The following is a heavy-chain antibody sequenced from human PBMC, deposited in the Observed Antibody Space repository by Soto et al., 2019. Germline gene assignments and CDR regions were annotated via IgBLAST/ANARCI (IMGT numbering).Heavy chain of an antibody. V-gene: IGHV4-39*01. Sequence: SETLSLTCTVSGGSISSGGYYWSWIRQHPGTGLEWIGHISYSGSTYYNPSLKSRVTISVDTSKNQFSLKLSSVTAADTAVYYCASPKIAFYNWFDPWGQGTLVTVSS. CDR3: ASPKIAFYNWFDP. D-gene: IGHD3-3*02. CDR1: GGSISSGGYY. J-gene: IGHJ5*02. CDR2: ISYSGST.